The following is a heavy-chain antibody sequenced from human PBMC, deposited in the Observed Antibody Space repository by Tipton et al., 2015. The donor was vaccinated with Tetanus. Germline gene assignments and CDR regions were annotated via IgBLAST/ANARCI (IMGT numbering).Heavy chain of an antibody. CDR1: GFTFSGFT. V-gene: IGHV3-73*01. Sequence: SLRLSCAASGFTFSGFTMHWVRQASGKGLEWVGRIRSKSNSYATAYAESVKGRFTISRDDSNNMAYLQMNNLKTEDTAVYYCTRLEVAAPENIDFWGQGTLVTVSS. D-gene: IGHD6-19*01. CDR2: IRSKSNSYAT. CDR3: TRLEVAAPENIDF. J-gene: IGHJ4*02.